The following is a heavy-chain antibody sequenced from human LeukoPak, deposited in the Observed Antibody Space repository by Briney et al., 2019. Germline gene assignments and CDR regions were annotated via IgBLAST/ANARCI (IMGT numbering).Heavy chain of an antibody. V-gene: IGHV4-39*01. CDR1: GGSISSSSYY. J-gene: IGHJ5*02. D-gene: IGHD1-7*01. Sequence: SETLSLTCTVSGGSISSSSYYWGWIRQPPGKGLEWIGSIYYSGSTYYNPSLKSRVTISVDTSKNQFSLKLSSVTAADTAVYYCARQNWNYRWFDPWGQGTLVTVSS. CDR2: IYYSGST. CDR3: ARQNWNYRWFDP.